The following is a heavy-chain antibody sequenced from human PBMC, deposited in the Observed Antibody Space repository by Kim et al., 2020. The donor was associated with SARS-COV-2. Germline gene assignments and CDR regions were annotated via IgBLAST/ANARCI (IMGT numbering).Heavy chain of an antibody. CDR1: GFIFDTYA. CDR3: AREGRHCSGTACYLFDY. D-gene: IGHD2-2*01. CDR2: ISSNGADP. Sequence: GGSLRLSCAASGFIFDTYAMHWVRQTPGRRQEYVSAISSNGADPYYADSVKGRFIISRDNSKNTMYLQMGSLRAEDMAVYYCAREGRHCSGTACYLFDYWGQGTLVTVSS. V-gene: IGHV3-64*02. J-gene: IGHJ4*02.